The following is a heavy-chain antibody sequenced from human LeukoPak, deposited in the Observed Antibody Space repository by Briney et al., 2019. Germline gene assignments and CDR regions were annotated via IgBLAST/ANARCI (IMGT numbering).Heavy chain of an antibody. J-gene: IGHJ4*02. CDR2: IGGDGTIT. CDR3: ATGYNHYYDY. V-gene: IGHV3-64*02. CDR1: GAAFTILA. Sequence: GGSLRLSCAVSGAAFTILAMHWIRQCPGKELEFVSAIGGDGTITHYGDSVRGRFMITRDNSKNTMYLQMGGLRPEDTAVYFFATGYNHYYDYWGQGIQVTVSS. D-gene: IGHD5-24*01.